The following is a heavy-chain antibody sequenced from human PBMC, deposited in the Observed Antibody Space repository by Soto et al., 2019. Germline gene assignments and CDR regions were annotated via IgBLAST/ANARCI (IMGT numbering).Heavy chain of an antibody. CDR3: ARGIGGVLDGFDI. Sequence: GASVKVSCKASEDTFSNYAISWVRQAPGQGLEWMGGIIPIFGTANYAQKFQGRVTITADKSTSTAYMELSSLRSEDTAVYYCARGIGGVLDGFDIWGQGTMVTVSS. CDR1: EDTFSNYA. D-gene: IGHD1-26*01. CDR2: IIPIFGTA. J-gene: IGHJ3*02. V-gene: IGHV1-69*06.